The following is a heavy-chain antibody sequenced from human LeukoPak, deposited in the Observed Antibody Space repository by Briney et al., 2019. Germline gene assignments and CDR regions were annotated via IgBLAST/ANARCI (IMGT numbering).Heavy chain of an antibody. V-gene: IGHV3-21*01. CDR1: GFTFSSYS. CDR2: ISSNSSYI. J-gene: IGHJ4*02. Sequence: GGSVRLSCASSGFTFSSYSKNWVRQAPAKGLEWVSSISSNSSYIYYADSVKGRFTIYRDNTKNSLYLQMHSLRAEDTAVYYCARDDRYNWNDRSYYFDYWGQGTLVTVSS. CDR3: ARDDRYNWNDRSYYFDY. D-gene: IGHD1-1*01.